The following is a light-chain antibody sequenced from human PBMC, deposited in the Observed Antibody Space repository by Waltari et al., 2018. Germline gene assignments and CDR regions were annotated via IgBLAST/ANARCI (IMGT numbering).Light chain of an antibody. CDR3: MQGLQTPYT. Sequence: DIVMIQSPLSLLVTPGEPASIPFRPSQSLLHSIGHHFFDWYLQKPGQSPQLLIYWGSNRASGVPDRFSGSGSGTDFTLKISRVEAEDVGVYYCMQGLQTPYTFGQGTKLEIK. CDR2: WGS. CDR1: QSLLHSIGHHF. V-gene: IGKV2-28*01. J-gene: IGKJ2*01.